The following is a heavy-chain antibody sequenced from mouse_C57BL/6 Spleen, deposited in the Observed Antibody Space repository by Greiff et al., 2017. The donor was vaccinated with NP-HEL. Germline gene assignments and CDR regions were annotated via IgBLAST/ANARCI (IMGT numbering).Heavy chain of an antibody. Sequence: VQLQQSGPELVKPGASVKISCKASGYTFTDYYMNWVKQSHGKSLEWIGDINPNNGGTSYNQKFKGKATLTVDKSSSTAYMELRSLTSEDSAVYYCAVTTDYAMDYWGQGTSVTVSS. D-gene: IGHD2-12*01. CDR1: GYTFTDYY. CDR2: INPNNGGT. J-gene: IGHJ4*01. V-gene: IGHV1-26*01. CDR3: AVTTDYAMDY.